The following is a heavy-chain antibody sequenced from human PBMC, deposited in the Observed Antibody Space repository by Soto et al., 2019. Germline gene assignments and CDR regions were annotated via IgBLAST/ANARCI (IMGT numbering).Heavy chain of an antibody. J-gene: IGHJ4*02. D-gene: IGHD1-1*01. V-gene: IGHV5-51*01. CDR3: AGSRVGNDFDY. CDR1: GYRFTSYW. CDR2: IYPGDSDI. Sequence: GESLKISCKASGYRFTSYWIAWVRHIPGKGLDWVGLIYPGDSDIRYSPAFQGHVTISADKSINTAYLQWDSVKASDAAIYYCAGSRVGNDFDYWGQGTLVTVSS.